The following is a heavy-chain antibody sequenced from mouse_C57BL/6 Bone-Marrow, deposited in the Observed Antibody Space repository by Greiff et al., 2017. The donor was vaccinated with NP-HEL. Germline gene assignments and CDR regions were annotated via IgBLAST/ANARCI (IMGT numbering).Heavy chain of an antibody. D-gene: IGHD1-1*01. CDR3: ARGDYGSSRFGYAMDY. Sequence: VKLQESGAELVKPGASVKISCKASGYAFSSYWMNWVTERPGKGLEWIGQIYPGDGDTKYNGKFKGKATLTADKSSSTAYMQVSSLTSEDSAVYFCARGDYGSSRFGYAMDYWGQGTSVTVSS. CDR1: GYAFSSYW. CDR2: IYPGDGDT. V-gene: IGHV1-80*01. J-gene: IGHJ4*01.